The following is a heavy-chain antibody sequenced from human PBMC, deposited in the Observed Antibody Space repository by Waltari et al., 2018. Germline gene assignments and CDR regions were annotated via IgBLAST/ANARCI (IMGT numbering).Heavy chain of an antibody. Sequence: QVQLQESGPGLVKPSEPLSLTCTVSRGSISNYNWSWIRQPTGKGLEWIGYIYYSGSTNYNPSLKSRVTISVDTSKNQFSLNLSSVTAADTAVYYCARTYYDSSGYWVDYFDYWGQGTLVTVSS. V-gene: IGHV4-59*01. D-gene: IGHD3-22*01. CDR1: RGSISNYN. J-gene: IGHJ4*02. CDR2: IYYSGST. CDR3: ARTYYDSSGYWVDYFDY.